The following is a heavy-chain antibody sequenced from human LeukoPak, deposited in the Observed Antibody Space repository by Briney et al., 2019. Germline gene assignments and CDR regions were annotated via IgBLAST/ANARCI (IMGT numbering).Heavy chain of an antibody. CDR3: AKDLWTPYFDY. Sequence: GGSLRLSCTTSGFTFSNYGMHWVRQAPGKGLEWVTFIRSDGSIKYYADSVKGRFTISRDNSKNTLFLEMKSLRAEDTAVYHCAKDLWTPYFDYWGQGTLVTVSS. D-gene: IGHD2-21*01. CDR1: GFTFSNYG. V-gene: IGHV3-30*02. J-gene: IGHJ4*02. CDR2: IRSDGSIK.